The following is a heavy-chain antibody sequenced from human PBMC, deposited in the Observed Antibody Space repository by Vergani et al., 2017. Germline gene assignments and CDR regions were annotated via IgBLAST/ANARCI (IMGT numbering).Heavy chain of an antibody. CDR3: AGRRDGYIYYAFDI. CDR2: IIPILGIA. Sequence: QVQLVQSGAEVKKPGSSVKVSCKASGDTFSSYTISWVRQAPGQGLEWMGRIIPILGIANYAQKFQGRVTITADKSTSTAYMELSSLRSEDTAVYYCAGRRDGYIYYAFDIWGQGTMVTVSS. V-gene: IGHV1-69*02. D-gene: IGHD5-24*01. CDR1: GDTFSSYT. J-gene: IGHJ3*02.